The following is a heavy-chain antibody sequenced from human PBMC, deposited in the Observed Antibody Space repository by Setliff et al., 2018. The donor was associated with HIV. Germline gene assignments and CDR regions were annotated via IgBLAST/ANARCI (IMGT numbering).Heavy chain of an antibody. Sequence: SETLSLTCTVSGGSISSSSYYWGWIRQPPGKGLEWIGSIYYSGSTHYSPSLKSRVTISVDTSKNQFSLKLSSVTAADTAVYYCARQGYDILTGYKFDPWGTGTTVTVSS. V-gene: IGHV4-39*01. D-gene: IGHD3-9*01. CDR1: GGSISSSSYY. CDR2: IYYSGST. CDR3: ARQGYDILTGYKFDP. J-gene: IGHJ6*04.